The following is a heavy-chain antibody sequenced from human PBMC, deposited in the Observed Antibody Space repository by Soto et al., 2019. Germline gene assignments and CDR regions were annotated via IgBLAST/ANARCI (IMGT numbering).Heavy chain of an antibody. CDR2: IDWDDDK. CDR1: GFSLSATGMR. J-gene: IGHJ4*02. V-gene: IGHV2-70*04. CDR3: ARMVAVAGGPYFDY. D-gene: IGHD6-19*01. Sequence: ESGPTLVNPTQTLTLTCTFSGFSLSATGMRVGWIRQPPGKALEWLARIDWDDDKFYSTSLKTRLTISKDTSKSQVVLTMTNMDPVDTATYYCARMVAVAGGPYFDYWGQGTRVTVSS.